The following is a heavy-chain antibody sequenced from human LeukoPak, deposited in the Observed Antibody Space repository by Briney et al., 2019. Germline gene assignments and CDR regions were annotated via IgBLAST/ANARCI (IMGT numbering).Heavy chain of an antibody. Sequence: TSETLSLTCAVYGGSFSGYYWSWIRQPPGKGLEWIGEINHSGSTNYNPSLKSRVTISVDRSKNQFSLKLSSVTAADTAVYYCARGGDSSGYYASIDYWGQGTLVTVSS. J-gene: IGHJ4*02. CDR1: GGSFSGYY. V-gene: IGHV4-34*01. CDR2: INHSGST. D-gene: IGHD3-22*01. CDR3: ARGGDSSGYYASIDY.